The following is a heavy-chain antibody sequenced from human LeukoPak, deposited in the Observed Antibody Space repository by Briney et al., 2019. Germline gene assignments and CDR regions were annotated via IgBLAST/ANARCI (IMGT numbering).Heavy chain of an antibody. D-gene: IGHD2-2*01. J-gene: IGHJ3*02. CDR2: IRQDGSEK. CDR1: GFTFSSFW. Sequence: GGSLRLSCAASGFTFSSFWMTWVRQAPGKGLEWVANIRQDGSEKYYVDSVEGRFTISRDNAKKSLFLQMNSLRVEDTAVYYCARDMRGDGFDIWGQGTMVTVSS. CDR3: ARDMRGDGFDI. V-gene: IGHV3-7*04.